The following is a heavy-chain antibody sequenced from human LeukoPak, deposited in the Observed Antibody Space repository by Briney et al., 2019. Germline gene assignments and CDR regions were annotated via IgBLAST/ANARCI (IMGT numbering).Heavy chain of an antibody. V-gene: IGHV3-33*01. CDR1: GFTFSSYG. CDR3: ARARRDIVVVPAGMDV. CDR2: IWYDGSNK. Sequence: PGRSLRLSCVASGFTFSSYGMHWVRQAPGKGLEWVAVIWYDGSNKYYADSVKGRFTISRDNSKNTLYLQMNSLRAEDTAVYYCARARRDIVVVPAGMDVWGKGTTVTVSS. J-gene: IGHJ6*04. D-gene: IGHD2-2*01.